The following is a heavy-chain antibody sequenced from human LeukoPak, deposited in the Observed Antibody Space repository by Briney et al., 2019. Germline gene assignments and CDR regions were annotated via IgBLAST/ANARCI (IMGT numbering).Heavy chain of an antibody. CDR2: IDPSDSYT. V-gene: IGHV5-10-1*01. D-gene: IGHD6-13*01. J-gene: IGHJ6*04. CDR3: ARIYSSCFYYYSYGRDV. Sequence: GESLKISCKGSGYSFTSYWISWVRQMPGKGLEWMGRIDPSDSYTNYSPFFQGHVTISADKSISTAYLQWSSLKASDTAMYYCARIYSSCFYYYSYGRDVGAKGTTVTVPS. CDR1: GYSFTSYW.